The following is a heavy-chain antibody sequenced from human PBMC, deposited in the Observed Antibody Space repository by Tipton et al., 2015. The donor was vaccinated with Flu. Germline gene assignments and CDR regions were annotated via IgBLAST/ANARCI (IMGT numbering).Heavy chain of an antibody. J-gene: IGHJ4*02. D-gene: IGHD3-10*01. V-gene: IGHV4-4*07. CDR2: ISIGGRT. Sequence: TLSLTCTVSGGSINSYFWSWIRQPAGKGLEWIGRISIGGRTNYNPSLKSRVTISINTSKNQFSLKVFSVTAADTAVYYCARSTYYYGSGTSDYWGQGTLVTVSS. CDR1: GGSINSYF. CDR3: ARSTYYYGSGTSDY.